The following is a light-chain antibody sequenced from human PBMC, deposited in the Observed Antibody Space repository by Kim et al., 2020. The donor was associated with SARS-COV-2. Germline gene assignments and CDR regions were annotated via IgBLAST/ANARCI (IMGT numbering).Light chain of an antibody. J-gene: IGLJ3*02. Sequence: QPVLTQSPSASASLGASVKLTCTLSSGHSSYAIAWHQQQPEKGPRYLMKLNSDDSHSKGDGIPDRFSGSSSGAERYLTISSLQSEDEADYYCQTWGTGIQGVFGGGTQLTVL. CDR3: QTWGTGIQGV. CDR2: LNSDDSH. CDR1: SGHSSYA. V-gene: IGLV4-69*01.